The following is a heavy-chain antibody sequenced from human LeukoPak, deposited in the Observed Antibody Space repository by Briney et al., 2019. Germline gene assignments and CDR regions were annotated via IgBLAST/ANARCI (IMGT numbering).Heavy chain of an antibody. V-gene: IGHV4-31*03. D-gene: IGHD4-11*01. CDR2: IYYSGST. Sequence: SQTLSPTYTVSGGSISSGGYYWSWIRQHPGKGLEWIGYIYYSGSTYYNPSLKSRVTISVDTSKNQFSLKLSSVTAADTAVYYCARDHGTTGGMDVWGQGTTVTVSS. CDR1: GGSISSGGYY. J-gene: IGHJ6*02. CDR3: ARDHGTTGGMDV.